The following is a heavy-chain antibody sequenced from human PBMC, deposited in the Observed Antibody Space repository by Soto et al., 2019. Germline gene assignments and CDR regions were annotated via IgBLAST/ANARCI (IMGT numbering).Heavy chain of an antibody. CDR3: AKESLGVVINNWFDP. CDR2: ISYDGSNK. D-gene: IGHD3-3*01. J-gene: IGHJ5*02. Sequence: LRLSCAASGFTFSSYGMHWVRQAPGKGLEWVAVISYDGSNKYYADSVKGRFTISRDNSKNTLYLQMNSLRAEDTAVYYCAKESLGVVINNWFDPWGQGTLVTVYS. CDR1: GFTFSSYG. V-gene: IGHV3-30*18.